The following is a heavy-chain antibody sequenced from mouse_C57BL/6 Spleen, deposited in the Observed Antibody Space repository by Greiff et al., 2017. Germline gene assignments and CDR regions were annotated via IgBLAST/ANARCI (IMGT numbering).Heavy chain of an antibody. V-gene: IGHV5-17*01. J-gene: IGHJ3*01. CDR1: GFTFSDYG. D-gene: IGHD2-3*01. CDR2: ISSGSSTI. Sequence: EVMLVESGGGLVKPGGSLKLSCAASGFTFSDYGMHWVRPAPEKGLEWVAYISSGSSTIYYADTVKGRFTISRDNAKDTLFLQMTSLRSEDTAMYYCARPGDGYYGAWFAYWGQGTLVTVSA. CDR3: ARPGDGYYGAWFAY.